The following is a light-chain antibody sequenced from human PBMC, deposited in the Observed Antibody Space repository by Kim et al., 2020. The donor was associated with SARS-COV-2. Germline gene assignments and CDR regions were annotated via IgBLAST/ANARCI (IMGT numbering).Light chain of an antibody. CDR2: QDS. Sequence: SYELTQPPSVSVSPGQTASITCSGDKLGDNYACWYQQKPGQSPVLVIYQDSKRPSGIPERFSCSNSGNTATLTISGTQAMDEADYYCQAWDSSTVLFGGG. V-gene: IGLV3-1*01. CDR3: QAWDSSTVL. J-gene: IGLJ2*01. CDR1: KLGDNY.